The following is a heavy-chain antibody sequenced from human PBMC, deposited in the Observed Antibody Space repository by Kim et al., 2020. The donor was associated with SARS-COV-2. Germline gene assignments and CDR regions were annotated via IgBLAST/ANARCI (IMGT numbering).Heavy chain of an antibody. V-gene: IGHV3-53*01. J-gene: IGHJ3*02. D-gene: IGHD5-12*01. CDR3: ATDQWSGGYDNSHACDI. Sequence: VTGRFTISRANAKNTLYLQMTSLRAEDTAVYYCATDQWSGGYDNSHACDIWGQGTMVTVSS.